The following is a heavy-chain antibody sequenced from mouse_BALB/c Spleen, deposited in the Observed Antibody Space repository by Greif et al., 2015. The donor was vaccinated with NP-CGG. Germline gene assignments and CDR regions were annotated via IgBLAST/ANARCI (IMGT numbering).Heavy chain of an antibody. Sequence: VQLQQSGPDLVKPSQSLSLTCTVTGYSVTSGYSWHWIRQFPGNKLEWMGYIHYSGSTNYNPSLKSRISITRDTSKNQFFLQLNSVTTEDTATYYCAEGGYYRNYAMDYWGQGTSVTVSS. CDR1: GYSVTSGYS. D-gene: IGHD2-3*01. J-gene: IGHJ4*01. CDR2: IHYSGST. V-gene: IGHV3-1*02. CDR3: AEGGYYRNYAMDY.